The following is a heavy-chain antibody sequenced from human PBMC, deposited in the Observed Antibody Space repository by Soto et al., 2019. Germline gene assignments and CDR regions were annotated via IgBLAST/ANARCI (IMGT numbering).Heavy chain of an antibody. D-gene: IGHD6-19*01. V-gene: IGHV1-69*13. CDR1: GGTFSSYA. CDR2: IIPIFGTA. CDR3: ARDRIAVAIIPKPYYYYYYGMDV. Sequence: VASVKVSCKASGGTFSSYAISWVRQAPGQGLEWMGGIIPIFGTANYAQKFQGRVTITADESTSTAYMELSSLRSEDTAVYYCARDRIAVAIIPKPYYYYYYGMDVWGQGTTVTVSS. J-gene: IGHJ6*02.